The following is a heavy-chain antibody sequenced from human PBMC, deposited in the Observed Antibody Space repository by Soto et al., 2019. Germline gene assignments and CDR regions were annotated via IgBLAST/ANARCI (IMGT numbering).Heavy chain of an antibody. CDR2: IIPIFNST. D-gene: IGHD2-2*02. V-gene: IGHV1-69*06. CDR1: GSRFSNYV. J-gene: IGHJ4*02. CDR3: AREGRGKKAGYNGLVSLGY. Sequence: SVKISCKVSGSRFSNYVISWVRQAPGHGLEWLGRIIPIFNSTKYAQSFQGRVTITADKSTSTASLELSSLRSDDTAVYYCAREGRGKKAGYNGLVSLGYWGQGTLVTVSS.